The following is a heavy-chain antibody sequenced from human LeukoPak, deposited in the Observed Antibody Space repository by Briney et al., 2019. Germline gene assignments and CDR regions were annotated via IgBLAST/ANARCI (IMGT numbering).Heavy chain of an antibody. CDR2: INPSGGST. Sequence: ASVKLSCKASESTFTSYYMHWLRQAPGQGLEWMGIINPSGGSTSDAQKFQGRVTMTRDTSTSTVYMERSSLRSEDTAVYYCARCDYGSGSYLCGVDYWGQGTLVTVSS. J-gene: IGHJ4*02. V-gene: IGHV1-46*01. CDR3: ARCDYGSGSYLCGVDY. D-gene: IGHD3-10*01. CDR1: ESTFTSYY.